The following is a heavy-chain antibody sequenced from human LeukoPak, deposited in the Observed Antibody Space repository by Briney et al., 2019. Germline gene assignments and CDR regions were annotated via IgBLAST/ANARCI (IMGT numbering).Heavy chain of an antibody. CDR2: ISSSSSYI. CDR3: ARDGSGWYYFDY. V-gene: IGHV3-21*01. Sequence: GGSLRLSCAASGFTFSSYSMNWVRQAPGKGLEWVSSISSSSSYIYYADSVKGRFTISRDNANNSLYLQMNSLRAEDTAVYYCARDGSGWYYFDYWGQGTLVTVSS. J-gene: IGHJ4*02. CDR1: GFTFSSYS. D-gene: IGHD6-19*01.